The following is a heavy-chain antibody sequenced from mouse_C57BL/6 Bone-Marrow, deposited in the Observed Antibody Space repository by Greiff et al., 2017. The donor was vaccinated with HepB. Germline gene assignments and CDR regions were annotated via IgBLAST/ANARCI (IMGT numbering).Heavy chain of an antibody. CDR2: ISDGGSYT. D-gene: IGHD2-3*01. J-gene: IGHJ3*01. CDR3: ARDRWLLRGAWFAY. CDR1: GFTFSSYA. Sequence: EVKLVESGGGLVKPGGSLKLSCAASGFTFSSYAMSWVRQTPEKRLEWVATISDGGSYTYYPDNVKGRFTISRDNAKNNLYLQMSHLKSEDTAMYYCARDRWLLRGAWFAYWGQGTLVTVSA. V-gene: IGHV5-4*01.